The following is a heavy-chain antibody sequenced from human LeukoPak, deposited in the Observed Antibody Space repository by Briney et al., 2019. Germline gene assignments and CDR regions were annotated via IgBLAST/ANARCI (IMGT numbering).Heavy chain of an antibody. CDR3: AREGGFGELEY. J-gene: IGHJ4*02. Sequence: ASVKVSCKASGYTFTSYYMHWVRQAPGQGLEWMGIINPSGGSTSDAQEFQGRITMTRDTSTSTVYMELSSLRSEDTAVYYCAREGGFGELEYWGRGTLVTVSS. D-gene: IGHD3-10*01. CDR1: GYTFTSYY. CDR2: INPSGGST. V-gene: IGHV1-46*01.